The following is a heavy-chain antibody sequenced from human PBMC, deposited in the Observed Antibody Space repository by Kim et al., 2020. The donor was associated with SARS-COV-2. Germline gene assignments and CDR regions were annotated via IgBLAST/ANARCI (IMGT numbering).Heavy chain of an antibody. J-gene: IGHJ6*02. CDR3: ARGLKLLVYYYGMDV. Sequence: ADSVRARSTISRDNAKNSLYLQMNSLRAEDTAVYYCARGLKLLVYYYGMDVWGQGTTVTVSS. V-gene: IGHV3-11*04. D-gene: IGHD1-26*01.